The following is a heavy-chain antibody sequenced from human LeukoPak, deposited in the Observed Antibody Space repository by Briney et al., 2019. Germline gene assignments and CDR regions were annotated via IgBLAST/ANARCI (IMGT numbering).Heavy chain of an antibody. CDR1: GYSFANHW. CDR3: ARLLTTTLGTYNHFDY. V-gene: IGHV5-51*01. CDR2: IYPDDSDT. D-gene: IGHD7-27*01. Sequence: GESLKISCKGSGYSFANHWFGWVRQMPGKGLEWMGIIYPDDSDTRYSPSFQGQVTISVDKSISTAYLQWGSLKASDTAMYFCARLLTTTLGTYNHFDYWGQGTLVTVSS. J-gene: IGHJ4*02.